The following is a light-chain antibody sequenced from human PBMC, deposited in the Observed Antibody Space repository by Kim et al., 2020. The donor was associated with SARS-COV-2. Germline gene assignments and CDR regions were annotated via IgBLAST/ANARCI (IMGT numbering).Light chain of an antibody. V-gene: IGKV3-20*01. CDR2: GAS. CDR1: QSVSSSY. CDR3: QQFGSS. J-gene: IGKJ4*01. Sequence: RSLSPGERATLSCRASQSVSSSYLTWYQQKPGQAPRLLIYGASSRATGIPDRFSGSGSGTDFTLTISRLGPENFAVYYCQQFGSSFGGGTKVEIK.